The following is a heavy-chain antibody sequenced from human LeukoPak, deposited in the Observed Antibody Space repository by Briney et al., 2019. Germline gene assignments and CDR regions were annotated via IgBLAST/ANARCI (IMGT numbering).Heavy chain of an antibody. CDR2: LNPRDGGT. CDR1: GYTLTDYF. J-gene: IGHJ4*02. D-gene: IGHD2-8*02. Sequence: ASVTVSFKASGYTLTDYFIHWVRQAPGQGLEWVGILNPRDGGTYFAPNFQGRVTLTSDTSTSTVYMELTSLRSEDTALYYCARSHRFCADGVCSDYWGQGTLVTVSS. CDR3: ARSHRFCADGVCSDY. V-gene: IGHV1-46*01.